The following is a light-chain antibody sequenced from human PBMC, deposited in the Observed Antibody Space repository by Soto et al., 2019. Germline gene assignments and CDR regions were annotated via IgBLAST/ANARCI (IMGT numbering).Light chain of an antibody. V-gene: IGLV1-44*01. J-gene: IGLJ1*01. CDR3: AAWADSLNVLYV. CDR2: NNN. Sequence: QSVLTQPPSASATPGQRVTISCSGSRSNIGTNAGNWYQQLPGTAPRLLIYNNNQRPSGVPDRFSGSKSGTSASLAISGLQSDDEATYFCAAWADSLNVLYVFGTGTKLTVL. CDR1: RSNIGTNA.